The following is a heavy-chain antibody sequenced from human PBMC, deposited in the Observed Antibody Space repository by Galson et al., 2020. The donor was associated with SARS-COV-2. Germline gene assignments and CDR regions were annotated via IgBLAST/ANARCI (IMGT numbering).Heavy chain of an antibody. Sequence: GGSLRLSCAASGFIFSDFMMHWVRQAPGKGLEWVSSISGSGSYIQYADSVRGRLTISRNNAKNSLFLQMNSLRGEDTAVYYCARDLTGASFWGQGTLVTVSS. CDR2: ISGSGSYI. CDR1: GFIFSDFM. D-gene: IGHD3-10*01. V-gene: IGHV3-21*01. CDR3: ARDLTGASF. J-gene: IGHJ4*02.